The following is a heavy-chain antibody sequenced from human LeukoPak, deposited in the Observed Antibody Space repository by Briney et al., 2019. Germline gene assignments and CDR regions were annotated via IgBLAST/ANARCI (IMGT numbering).Heavy chain of an antibody. CDR1: GYSFTSYW. Sequence: GESLKISCKGSGYSFTSYWVGWVRQMPGKGLEWMGIIYPGDSDTRYSPSFQGQVTISADKSISTAYLQWSSLKASDTAMYYCARDSSGYQDAFDIWGQGTMVTVSS. J-gene: IGHJ3*02. CDR2: IYPGDSDT. V-gene: IGHV5-51*01. D-gene: IGHD3-22*01. CDR3: ARDSSGYQDAFDI.